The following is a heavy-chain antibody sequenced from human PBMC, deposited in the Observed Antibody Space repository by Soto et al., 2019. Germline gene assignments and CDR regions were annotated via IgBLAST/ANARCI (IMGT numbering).Heavy chain of an antibody. CDR3: ARARRGVGVLYGMDV. CDR1: GFTFSSYG. J-gene: IGHJ6*02. V-gene: IGHV3-30*03. Sequence: GGSLRLSCAASGFTFSSYGMHWVRQAPGKGLEWVAVISYDGSNKYYADSVKGRFTISRDNAKNSLYLQMNSLRAEDTAVYYCARARRGVGVLYGMDVWGQGTTVTVSS. D-gene: IGHD1-26*01. CDR2: ISYDGSNK.